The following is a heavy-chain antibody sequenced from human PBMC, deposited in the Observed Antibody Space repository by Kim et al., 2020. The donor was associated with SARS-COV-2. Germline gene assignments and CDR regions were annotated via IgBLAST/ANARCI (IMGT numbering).Heavy chain of an antibody. D-gene: IGHD3-10*01. Sequence: RGRFTISRDDSKTTLYLQMRSLKAEDTAVYYCAKDGAYYGSGSYLNYFAYWGQGTLVTVSS. CDR3: AKDGAYYGSGSYLNYFAY. V-gene: IGHV3-23*01. J-gene: IGHJ4*02.